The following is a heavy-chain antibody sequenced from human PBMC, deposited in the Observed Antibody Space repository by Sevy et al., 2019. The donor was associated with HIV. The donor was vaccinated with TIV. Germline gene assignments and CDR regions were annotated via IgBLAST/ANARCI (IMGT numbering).Heavy chain of an antibody. CDR3: ARDGDYGDYVSYFDY. J-gene: IGHJ4*02. Sequence: GGSLRLSCAASGFTFSSYGMHWVRQAPGKGLEWVAAIWYDGSNKYYADSVKGRFTISRDNSKNTLYLQMNSLRAEDTAVYYCARDGDYGDYVSYFDYWGQGTLVTVSS. CDR2: IWYDGSNK. D-gene: IGHD4-17*01. CDR1: GFTFSSYG. V-gene: IGHV3-33*01.